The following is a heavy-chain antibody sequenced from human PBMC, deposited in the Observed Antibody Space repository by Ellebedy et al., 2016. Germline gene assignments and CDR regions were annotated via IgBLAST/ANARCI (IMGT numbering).Heavy chain of an antibody. D-gene: IGHD3-16*01. CDR3: ARGGREMPY. CDR1: GFTFSSYG. J-gene: IGHJ4*02. CDR2: ISYDGSNK. Sequence: GESLKISXAASGFTFSSYGMHWVRQAPGKGLEWVAVISYDGSNKYYADSVKGRFTISRDNSKNTLYLQMNSLRAEDTAVYYCARGGREMPYWGQGTLVTVSS. V-gene: IGHV3-30*03.